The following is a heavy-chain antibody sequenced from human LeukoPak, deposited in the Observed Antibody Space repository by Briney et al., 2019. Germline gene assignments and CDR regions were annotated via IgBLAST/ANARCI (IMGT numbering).Heavy chain of an antibody. D-gene: IGHD3-10*01. CDR2: ISGSGGST. J-gene: IGHJ4*02. V-gene: IGHV3-23*01. Sequence: GGSLRLSCAASGFTFSSYAMSWVRQAPGKGLEWVSAISGSGGSTYYADSVKRRFTISRDNSKNTLYLQMNSLRAEDTAVYYCAKVMVRGVQTSHFDYWGQGTLVTVSS. CDR3: AKVMVRGVQTSHFDY. CDR1: GFTFSSYA.